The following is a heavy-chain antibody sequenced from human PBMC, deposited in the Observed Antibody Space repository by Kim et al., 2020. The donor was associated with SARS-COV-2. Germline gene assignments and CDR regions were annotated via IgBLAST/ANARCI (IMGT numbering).Heavy chain of an antibody. Sequence: YSQKFQSRVTITRDTSASTAYMELSSLRSEDTAVYYCATNSGVVGAAADYWGQGTLVTVSS. V-gene: IGHV1-3*01. D-gene: IGHD1-26*01. CDR3: ATNSGVVGAAADY. J-gene: IGHJ4*02.